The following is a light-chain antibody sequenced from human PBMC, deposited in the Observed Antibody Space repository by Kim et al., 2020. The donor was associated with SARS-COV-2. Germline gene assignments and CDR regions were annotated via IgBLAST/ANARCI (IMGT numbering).Light chain of an antibody. V-gene: IGKV3-11*01. Sequence: LSPGERATLYCRASQSVSNNLAWYQQKPGQAPRLLIYDASNRATGIPARFSGSGSGTDFTLTISSLEPEDFAVYYCQRRSDWPMYSFGQGTKLEI. CDR3: QRRSDWPMYS. J-gene: IGKJ2*03. CDR1: QSVSNN. CDR2: DAS.